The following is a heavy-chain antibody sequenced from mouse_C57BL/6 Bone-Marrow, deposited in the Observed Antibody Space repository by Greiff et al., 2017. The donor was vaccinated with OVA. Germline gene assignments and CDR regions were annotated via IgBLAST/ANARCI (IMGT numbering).Heavy chain of an antibody. CDR3: ARESLRLRPYAIDY. Sequence: EVQLQESGPGLVKPSQSLSLTCSVTGYSITSCYYWNWIRQSPGNKLEWMGYISYDGSNNYNPSLKNRISITRDTSKNQLFLKLNSVNTEDTATYYCARESLRLRPYAIDYWGQGTSVTVSA. CDR2: ISYDGSN. D-gene: IGHD2-4*01. J-gene: IGHJ4*01. CDR1: GYSITSCYY. V-gene: IGHV3-6*01.